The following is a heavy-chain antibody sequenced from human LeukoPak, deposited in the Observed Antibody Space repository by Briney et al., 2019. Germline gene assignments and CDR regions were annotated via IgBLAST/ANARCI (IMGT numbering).Heavy chain of an antibody. J-gene: IGHJ4*02. V-gene: IGHV3-72*01. Sequence: PGGSLRLSCAASGFTFSDHYMAWVRQAPGKGLEWVGRSRTKANGYTTEYAASVKGRFTISRDDSKNSLYLQMNSLKTEDTAVYYCAREGLSLSIVGAPLDYWGQGTLITVSS. D-gene: IGHD1-26*01. CDR3: AREGLSLSIVGAPLDY. CDR2: SRTKANGYTT. CDR1: GFTFSDHY.